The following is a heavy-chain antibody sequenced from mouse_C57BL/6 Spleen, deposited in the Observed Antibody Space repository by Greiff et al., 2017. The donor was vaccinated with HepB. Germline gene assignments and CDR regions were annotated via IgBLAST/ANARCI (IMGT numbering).Heavy chain of an antibody. CDR3: AMGYGGRYAMDY. CDR1: GYTFTDYY. Sequence: VQGVESGAELVRPGASVKLSCKASGYTFTDYYINWVKQRPGQGLEWIARIYPGSGNTYYNEKFKGKATLTAEKSSSTAYMQLSSLTSEDSAVYFCAMGYGGRYAMDYWGQGTSVTVSS. V-gene: IGHV1-76*01. CDR2: IYPGSGNT. J-gene: IGHJ4*01. D-gene: IGHD1-1*02.